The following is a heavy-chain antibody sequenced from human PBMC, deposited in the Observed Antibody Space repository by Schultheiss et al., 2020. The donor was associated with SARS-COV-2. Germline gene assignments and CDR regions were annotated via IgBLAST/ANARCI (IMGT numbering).Heavy chain of an antibody. D-gene: IGHD1-26*01. V-gene: IGHV3-48*03. CDR3: VRDDSGSYYGYAFDI. CDR2: ISSSGSTI. CDR1: GFTFSSYE. Sequence: GGPLRLSCAASGFTFSSYEMNWVRQAPGKGLEWVSYISSSGSTIYYADSVKGRFTISRDNAKNSLYLQMSSLRAEDTAVYYCVRDDSGSYYGYAFDIWGQGTMVTVSS. J-gene: IGHJ3*02.